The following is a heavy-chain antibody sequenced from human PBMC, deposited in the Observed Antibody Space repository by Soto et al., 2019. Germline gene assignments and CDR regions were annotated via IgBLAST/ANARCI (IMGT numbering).Heavy chain of an antibody. CDR2: ISSRSIYI. CDR3: ARDLLLSSGGTWYSGGFDY. Sequence: PGGSLRLSCAASGFTFSTYSMNWVRQAPGKGLEWVSSISSRSIYIYYADSVKGRFTISRDDAKNSLYLQVNSPRAEDTAVYYCARDLLLSSGGTWYSGGFDYWGQGTLVTVSS. D-gene: IGHD2-15*01. J-gene: IGHJ4*02. CDR1: GFTFSTYS. V-gene: IGHV3-21*01.